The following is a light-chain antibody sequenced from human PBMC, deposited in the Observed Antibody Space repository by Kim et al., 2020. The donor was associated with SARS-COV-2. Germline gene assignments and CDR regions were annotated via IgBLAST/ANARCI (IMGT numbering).Light chain of an antibody. CDR3: SSYAGRQNLV. V-gene: IGLV2-8*01. CDR1: SIAIGCYNF. J-gene: IGLJ2*01. CDR2: EVN. Sequence: SVTISCSGTSIAIGCYNFVAWYQQHPGKAPKVMFYEVNKRPSGVPDGFSGSKSGNTASLTVSGLQAEDEADYYCSSYAGRQNLVFGGGTQLTVL.